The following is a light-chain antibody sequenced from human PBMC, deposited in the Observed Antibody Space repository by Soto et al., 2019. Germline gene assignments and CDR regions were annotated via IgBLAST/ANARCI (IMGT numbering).Light chain of an antibody. J-gene: IGKJ2*01. CDR1: QSVSSTY. Sequence: EIVLTQSPGTLSLSPGEGATLSCRASQSVSSTYIAWYQQKPGQAPRLLIYGASSRANGIPDKFTGSGSGTDFTLTISRLEPDDFAMYYCQQYGTSPNTFGQGTKLEIK. CDR3: QQYGTSPNT. CDR2: GAS. V-gene: IGKV3-20*01.